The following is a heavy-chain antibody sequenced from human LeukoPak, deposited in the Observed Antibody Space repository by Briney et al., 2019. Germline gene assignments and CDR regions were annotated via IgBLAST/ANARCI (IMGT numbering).Heavy chain of an antibody. D-gene: IGHD2-15*01. CDR2: IRYDGSNK. Sequence: PGGSLRLSCAASGFTFSGYGMHWVRQAPGKGLEWVAFIRYDGSNKYYADSVKGRFTISRDNSKNTLYLQMNSLRAEDTAVYYCAKKAGPQRCSGGSCYYYYYYMDVWGKGTTVTVSS. J-gene: IGHJ6*03. CDR3: AKKAGPQRCSGGSCYYYYYYMDV. V-gene: IGHV3-30*02. CDR1: GFTFSGYG.